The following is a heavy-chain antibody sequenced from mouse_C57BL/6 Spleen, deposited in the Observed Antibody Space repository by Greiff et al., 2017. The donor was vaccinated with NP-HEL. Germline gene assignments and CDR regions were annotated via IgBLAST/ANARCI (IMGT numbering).Heavy chain of an antibody. V-gene: IGHV1-61*01. Sequence: QVQLQQPGAELVRPGSSVKLSCKASGYTFTSYSMDWVKQRPGQGLEWIGNIYPSDSETHYNQKFKDKATLTVDKSSSTAYMQLSSLTSEDSAVYYCARGFTLRYFDYWGQGTTLTVSS. CDR2: IYPSDSET. D-gene: IGHD1-1*01. CDR3: ARGFTLRYFDY. CDR1: GYTFTSYS. J-gene: IGHJ2*01.